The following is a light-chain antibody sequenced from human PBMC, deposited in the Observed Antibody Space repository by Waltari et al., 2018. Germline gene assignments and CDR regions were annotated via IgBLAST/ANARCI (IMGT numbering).Light chain of an antibody. CDR1: QTVRTTY. V-gene: IGKV3-20*01. Sequence: EIVFTHSPGPLSLYPGERATPSCRASQTVRTTYLAWYEQKPGQAHTLLIYGASNRATGIADRFSGSGSGTVFSLTISSLEPEDFAVYYCQQYDISPLTFGGGTKVEIK. J-gene: IGKJ4*01. CDR3: QQYDISPLT. CDR2: GAS.